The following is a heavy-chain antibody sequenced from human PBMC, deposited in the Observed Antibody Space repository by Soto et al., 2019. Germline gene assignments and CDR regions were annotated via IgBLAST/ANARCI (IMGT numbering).Heavy chain of an antibody. Sequence: LSLTCAASGFTFDDYAMHWVRQAPGKGLEWVSLISGDGGSTYYADSVKGRFTISRDNSKNSLYLQMNSLRTEDTALYYCAKDIRGGSGSYYNPYFDYWGQGTLVTVSS. CDR1: GFTFDDYA. J-gene: IGHJ4*02. V-gene: IGHV3-43*02. D-gene: IGHD3-10*01. CDR3: AKDIRGGSGSYYNPYFDY. CDR2: ISGDGGST.